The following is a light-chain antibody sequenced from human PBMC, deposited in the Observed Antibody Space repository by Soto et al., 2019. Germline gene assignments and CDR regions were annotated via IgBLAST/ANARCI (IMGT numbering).Light chain of an antibody. CDR1: QGISNY. CDR3: LQHNSYPRT. Sequence: DIQMPQSPSAMSASVGDRVTITCRASQGISNYLAWFQKKPGKVPKSLIYAASSLQSGVPSRFSGSGSGTEFTLTISSLQPEDYATYFCLQHNSYPRTFGQVTKLEIK. J-gene: IGKJ2*02. CDR2: AAS. V-gene: IGKV1-17*03.